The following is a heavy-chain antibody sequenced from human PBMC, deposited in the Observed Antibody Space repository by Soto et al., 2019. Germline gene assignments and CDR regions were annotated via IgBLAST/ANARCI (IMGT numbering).Heavy chain of an antibody. J-gene: IGHJ4*02. Sequence: QITLKESGPTLVKPTQTLTLTCTFSGFSLSTSGVTVGWIRQPPGKALEWFGHIYWDDEKRYSPSLMSRLTSTMDPAKDQVVLTSSTIATVDTAIYYWAPGLIAQVIDWSFHSWGQGTLVTDSS. CDR3: APGLIAQVIDWSFHS. V-gene: IGHV2-5*02. CDR2: IYWDDEK. D-gene: IGHD3-3*01. CDR1: GFSLSTSGVT.